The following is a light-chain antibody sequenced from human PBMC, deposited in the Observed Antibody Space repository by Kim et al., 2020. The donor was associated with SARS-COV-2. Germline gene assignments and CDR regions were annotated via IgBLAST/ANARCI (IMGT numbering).Light chain of an antibody. CDR2: LEGSGSY. V-gene: IGLV4-60*03. Sequence: QPVLTQSSSASASLGSSVKLTCTLSSGHSSYIIAWHQQQPGKAPRYLMKLEGSGSYNKGSGVPDRFSGSSSGADRYLTISNLQSEDEADYYCETWDSNISWVFGGGTKLTVL. CDR3: ETWDSNISWV. J-gene: IGLJ3*02. CDR1: SGHSSYI.